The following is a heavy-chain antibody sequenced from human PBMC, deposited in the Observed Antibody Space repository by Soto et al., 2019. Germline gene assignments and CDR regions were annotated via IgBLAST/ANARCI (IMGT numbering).Heavy chain of an antibody. CDR3: ARDAGSRIAVAPCDT. J-gene: IGHJ1*01. CDR1: GGSFSNYA. V-gene: IGHV1-69*01. D-gene: IGHD6-19*01. Sequence: QVQLVQSGASLKPPWSSVKGSCRVSGGSFSNYAYSWVRQSPGDVREGMGGLISIFGAADYAQKFQDRVTITADDATNTVYMEVSSLRSEYTAVYYCARDAGSRIAVAPCDTGGEGTLVTVSS. CDR2: LISIFGAA.